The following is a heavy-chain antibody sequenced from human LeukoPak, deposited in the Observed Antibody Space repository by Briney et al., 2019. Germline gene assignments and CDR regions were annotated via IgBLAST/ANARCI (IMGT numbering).Heavy chain of an antibody. D-gene: IGHD3-22*01. CDR3: ARDTSMPGGNTYRYDSSGYLIIWDY. J-gene: IGHJ4*02. Sequence: TSETLSLTCTVSGGSISSSSYYWGWVRQPPGKGLEWIGSIYYSGSTYYNPSLKSRVTISVDTSKNQFSLKLSSVTAADTAVYYCARDTSMPGGNTYRYDSSGYLIIWDYWGQGTLVTVSS. CDR2: IYYSGST. V-gene: IGHV4-39*07. CDR1: GGSISSSSYY.